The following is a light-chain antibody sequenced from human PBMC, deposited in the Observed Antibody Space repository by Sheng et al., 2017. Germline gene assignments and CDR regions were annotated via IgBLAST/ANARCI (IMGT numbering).Light chain of an antibody. V-gene: IGKV1-39*01. J-gene: IGKJ3*01. CDR1: QSISSY. CDR2: AAS. Sequence: DIQMTQSPSSLSASVGDRVTITCRASQSISSYLNWYQQKPGKAPKLLIYAASSLQSGVPSRFSGSGSGTDFTLTISSLQPEDFATYYCQQSYSPFTFGPRDQSRISN. CDR3: QQSYSPFT.